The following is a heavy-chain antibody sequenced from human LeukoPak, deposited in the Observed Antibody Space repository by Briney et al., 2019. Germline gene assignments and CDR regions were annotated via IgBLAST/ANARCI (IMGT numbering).Heavy chain of an antibody. J-gene: IGHJ1*01. D-gene: IGHD6-19*01. V-gene: IGHV4-34*01. CDR2: INHSGST. Sequence: SETLSLTRAVYGGSFSGYYWSWIRQPPGKGLEWIGEINHSGSTNYNPSLKSRVTISVDTSKNQFSLKLTSVTAADTAVYYCARGFSSAWYAEFFQHWGQGTLVAVSS. CDR3: ARGFSSAWYAEFFQH. CDR1: GGSFSGYY.